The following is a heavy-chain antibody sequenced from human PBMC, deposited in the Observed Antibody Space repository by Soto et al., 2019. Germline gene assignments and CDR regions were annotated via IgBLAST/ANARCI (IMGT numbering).Heavy chain of an antibody. CDR2: MYYSGST. V-gene: IGHV4-39*01. CDR1: GCSISSSSYY. D-gene: IGHD6-13*01. J-gene: IGHJ5*02. Sequence: SATLSLTCTVSGCSISSSSYYWGWIRQPPGKGLEWIGSMYYSGSTYYNPSLKSRVTISVDTSKNQFSLKLSSVTAADTAVYYCARTGIAAAGTMFDPWGQGTLVTVSS. CDR3: ARTGIAAAGTMFDP.